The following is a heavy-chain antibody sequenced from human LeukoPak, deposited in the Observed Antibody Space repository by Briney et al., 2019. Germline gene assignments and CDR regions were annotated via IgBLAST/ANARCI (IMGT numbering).Heavy chain of an antibody. CDR2: INSDGSST. J-gene: IGHJ3*02. D-gene: IGHD2-8*01. V-gene: IGHV3-74*01. CDR3: ARAESLRYCTNGVCSITTDDAFDI. Sequence: PGRSLRLSCAASGFTFDDYAMYWVRQAPGKGLVWVSRINSDGSSTSYADSVKGRFTISRDNAKNTLYLQMNSLRAEDTAVYYCARAESLRYCTNGVCSITTDDAFDIWGQGTMVTVSS. CDR1: GFTFDDYA.